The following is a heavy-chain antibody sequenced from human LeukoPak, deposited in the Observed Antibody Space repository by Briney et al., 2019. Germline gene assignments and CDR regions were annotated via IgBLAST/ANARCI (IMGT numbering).Heavy chain of an antibody. D-gene: IGHD2-2*01. J-gene: IGHJ4*02. CDR2: ISAYNGNT. CDR3: ARAEQYQLLLH. V-gene: IGHV1-18*01. CDR1: GYTFTSYG. Sequence: GASVKVSCKASGYTFTSYGITWVRQAPGQGLEWMGWISAYNGNTSYAQKLQGRVTMTTDTSTSTAYLDLRSLRSDDTAVYYCARAEQYQLLLHCGQGTLVTVSS.